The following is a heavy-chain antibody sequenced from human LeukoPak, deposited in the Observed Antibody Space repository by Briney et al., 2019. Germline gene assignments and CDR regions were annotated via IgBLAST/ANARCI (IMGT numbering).Heavy chain of an antibody. V-gene: IGHV4-39*01. CDR1: GGSFSGYY. CDR2: IYYSGGI. D-gene: IGHD4-17*01. CDR3: ARLNGDYVDY. Sequence: KTSETLSLTCAVYGGSFSGYYWAWIRQPPGKGLEWIGSIYYSGGIYYNSSLKSRVTISVDTPKNQFSLELSSVTAADTAVYYCARLNGDYVDYWGQGTLATVSS. J-gene: IGHJ4*02.